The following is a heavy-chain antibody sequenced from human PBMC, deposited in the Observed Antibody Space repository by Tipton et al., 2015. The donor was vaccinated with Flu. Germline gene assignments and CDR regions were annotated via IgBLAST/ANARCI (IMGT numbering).Heavy chain of an antibody. Sequence: SLRLSCAASGFTFSSYWMHWVRQAPGKGLVWVSRINSDGSSTSYADSVKGRFTISRDNAKNTLYLQMNSLRAEDTAVYYCARDRSGEGWFDPWGQGTLVTVSS. CDR2: INSDGSST. J-gene: IGHJ5*02. CDR3: ARDRSGEGWFDP. V-gene: IGHV3-74*01. D-gene: IGHD7-27*01. CDR1: GFTFSSYW.